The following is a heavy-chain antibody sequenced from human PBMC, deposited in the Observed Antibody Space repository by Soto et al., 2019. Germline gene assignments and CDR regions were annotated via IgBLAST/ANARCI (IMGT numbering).Heavy chain of an antibody. CDR2: INGYTGNT. J-gene: IGHJ6*02. D-gene: IGHD3-16*01. V-gene: IGHV1-18*01. Sequence: QVQLVQSGGEVKKPGASVKVSCKASGYTFTSYGFSWVRQAPGQGLEWMGWINGYTGNTHYAQKFQGRVTMTIDTSTSTAYMELWTLISEDTAVYYCARSWVTGKGGMDVWGQGTTVTVSS. CDR1: GYTFTSYG. CDR3: ARSWVTGKGGMDV.